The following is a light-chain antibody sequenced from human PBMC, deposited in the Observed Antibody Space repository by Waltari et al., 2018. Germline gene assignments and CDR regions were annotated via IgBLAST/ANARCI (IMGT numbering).Light chain of an antibody. J-gene: IGLJ2*01. CDR1: SNDVGSYNL. CDR2: EVT. Sequence: QSALTQPASVSGSPGQSITISCTGTSNDVGSYNLVSWYQQYPGKAPTLMIYEVTKRPSGVSSRFSGPKSGNTASLTISGLQAEDEADYYCSSYAGSTTLVIFGGGTKLTV. CDR3: SSYAGSTTLVI. V-gene: IGLV2-23*02.